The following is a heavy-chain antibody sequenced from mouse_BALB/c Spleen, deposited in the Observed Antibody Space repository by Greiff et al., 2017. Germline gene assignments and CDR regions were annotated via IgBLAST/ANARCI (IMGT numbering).Heavy chain of an antibody. D-gene: IGHD2-14*01. Sequence: VQRVESGPGLVAPSQSLSITCTVSGFSLTSYGVHWVRQPPGKGLEWLGVIWAGGSTNYNSALMSRLSISKDNSKSQVFLKMNSLQTDDTAMYYCAREEVRRPGFDYWGQGTTLTVSS. CDR1: GFSLTSYG. CDR2: IWAGGST. CDR3: AREEVRRPGFDY. V-gene: IGHV2-9*02. J-gene: IGHJ2*01.